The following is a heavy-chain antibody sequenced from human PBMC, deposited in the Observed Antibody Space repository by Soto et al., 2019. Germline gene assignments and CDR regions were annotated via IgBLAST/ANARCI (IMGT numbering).Heavy chain of an antibody. J-gene: IGHJ4*02. CDR1: GYTFTSYA. CDR3: ARAEAPPYDFWSGYLGGHFDY. Sequence: QVQLVQSGAEVKKPGASVKVSCKASGYTFTSYAMHWVRQAPGQRLEWMGWINAGNGNTKYSQKFQGRVTITRDTSASTAYMELSSLRSEDTAVYYCARAEAPPYDFWSGYLGGHFDYWGQGTLVTVSS. V-gene: IGHV1-3*01. CDR2: INAGNGNT. D-gene: IGHD3-3*01.